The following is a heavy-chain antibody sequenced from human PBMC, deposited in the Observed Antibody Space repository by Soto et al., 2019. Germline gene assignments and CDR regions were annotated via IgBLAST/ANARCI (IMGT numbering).Heavy chain of an antibody. CDR2: IRGFSPYT. D-gene: IGHD3-10*01. CDR3: ARDRGYDAHDYYYNAMDV. Sequence: EVQLVESGGGLVKPGGSLRLSCISCGFTFRTYTMNWVRQAPGKGLEWVSGIRGFSPYTFYAESVKGRFTISRDNAKNSLYLQMNSLRAEDTAVYYCARDRGYDAHDYYYNAMDVWGQGTTVTICS. V-gene: IGHV3-21*01. J-gene: IGHJ6*02. CDR1: GFTFRTYT.